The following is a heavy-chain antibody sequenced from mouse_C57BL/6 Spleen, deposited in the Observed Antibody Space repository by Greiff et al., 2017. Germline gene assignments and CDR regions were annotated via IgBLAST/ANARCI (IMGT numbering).Heavy chain of an antibody. CDR1: GYTFTSYW. CDR3: ARYYGSSYWYFDV. V-gene: IGHV1-64*01. CDR2: IHPNSGST. Sequence: QVQLQQPGAELVKPGASVKLSCKASGYTFTSYWMPWVKQRPGQGLEWIGMIHPNSGSTNYNETFKGKSTLTVDKSSSTAYMQLSSLTSEDSAVYYCARYYGSSYWYFDVWGTGTTVTVSS. J-gene: IGHJ1*03. D-gene: IGHD1-1*01.